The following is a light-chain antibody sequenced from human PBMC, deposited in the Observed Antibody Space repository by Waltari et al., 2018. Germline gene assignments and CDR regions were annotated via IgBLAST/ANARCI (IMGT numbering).Light chain of an antibody. CDR1: SSDVGGYNY. Sequence: QSALTQPASVSGSPGQSITISCTGTSSDVGGYNYVSWYQQHPGKAPKLMIYDVSNRPVGVSNRFSGSKSGNTASLTISGLQAEDEADYYCSSYTSSSTLVFCGGTKLTVL. CDR2: DVS. J-gene: IGLJ2*01. CDR3: SSYTSSSTLV. V-gene: IGLV2-14*03.